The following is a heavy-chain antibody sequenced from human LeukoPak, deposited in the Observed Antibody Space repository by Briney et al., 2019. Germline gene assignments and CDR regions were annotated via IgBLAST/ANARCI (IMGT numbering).Heavy chain of an antibody. J-gene: IGHJ4*02. Sequence: SETLSLTCAVSGGSISSGGYSWSWIRQPPGKGLEWIGYIYYSGSTNYNPSLKSRVTISVDTSKNQFSLKLSSVTAADTAVYYCARGRPWGVDFDYWGQGTLVTVSS. CDR2: IYYSGST. D-gene: IGHD7-27*01. V-gene: IGHV4-61*08. CDR3: ARGRPWGVDFDY. CDR1: GGSISSGGYS.